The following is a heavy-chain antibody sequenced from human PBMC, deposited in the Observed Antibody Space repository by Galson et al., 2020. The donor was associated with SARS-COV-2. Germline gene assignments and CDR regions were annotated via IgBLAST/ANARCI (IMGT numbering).Heavy chain of an antibody. Sequence: ETSETLSLTCAVSGGSISSGGYAWSWIRQPPGKGLEWIGYIYQSGSVYYNPSLQSRVTISVDRSKNQFSLKLDSVSAADTAVYYCARVGHGEDRDWFDPWGQGSLVTVST. CDR1: GGSISSGGYA. CDR2: IYQSGSV. V-gene: IGHV4-30-2*01. J-gene: IGHJ5*02. D-gene: IGHD4-17*01. CDR3: ARVGHGEDRDWFDP.